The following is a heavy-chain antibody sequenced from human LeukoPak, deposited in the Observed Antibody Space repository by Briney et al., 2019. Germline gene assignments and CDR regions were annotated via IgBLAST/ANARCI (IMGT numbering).Heavy chain of an antibody. D-gene: IGHD5-12*01. Sequence: ASAKVSCKASGYTFSGHYIHWVRQAPGQGLEWMGWISPKSGGTNYAQKFQGRVTMTRDTSISTAYMELSSLRTDDTAVYYCARRMGSGYDFGYWGQGTLVTVSS. V-gene: IGHV1-2*02. CDR2: ISPKSGGT. CDR3: ARRMGSGYDFGY. CDR1: GYTFSGHY. J-gene: IGHJ4*02.